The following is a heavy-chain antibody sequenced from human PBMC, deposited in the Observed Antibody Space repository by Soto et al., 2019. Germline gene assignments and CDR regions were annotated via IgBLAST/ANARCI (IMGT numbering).Heavy chain of an antibody. D-gene: IGHD3-22*01. CDR1: VFTSSSSA. V-gene: IGHV3-23*01. Sequence: GGSLRRSCVASVFTSSSSALNSVRHAPGRGLEWVSAISGSGGTTYYADSVKGRFTISSDNYKNTLFLQMNSLSAEDAAIYYCAKSPTVISTSFDYWGQGSLVTVSS. CDR3: AKSPTVISTSFDY. J-gene: IGHJ4*02. CDR2: ISGSGGTT.